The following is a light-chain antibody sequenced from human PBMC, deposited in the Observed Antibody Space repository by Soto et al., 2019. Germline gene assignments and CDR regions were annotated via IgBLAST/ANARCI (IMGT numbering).Light chain of an antibody. CDR2: GAS. J-gene: IGKJ1*01. CDR1: QDIRND. V-gene: IGKV1-6*01. CDR3: LQDYNFPQT. Sequence: IPVAQSPPSLSASVGDTVTITCRASQDIRNDLGWYQQKPGRAPQLLIYGASNLQSGVPSRFSGSVSGTDFTLTISSLQPEDFATYYCLQDYNFPQTFGQGTKVEIK.